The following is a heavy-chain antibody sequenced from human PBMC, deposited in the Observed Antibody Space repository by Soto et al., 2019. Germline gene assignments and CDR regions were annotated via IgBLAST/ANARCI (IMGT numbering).Heavy chain of an antibody. Sequence: ASVKVSCKASGYTFTSYAMHWVRQAPGQRLEWMGWINAGNGNTKYSQKFQGRVTMTRNTSISTAYMELSSLRSEDTAVYYCARSYGSGSYSMDVWGKGTTVTVSS. J-gene: IGHJ6*04. CDR2: INAGNGNT. CDR1: GYTFTSYA. D-gene: IGHD3-10*01. V-gene: IGHV1-3*01. CDR3: ARSYGSGSYSMDV.